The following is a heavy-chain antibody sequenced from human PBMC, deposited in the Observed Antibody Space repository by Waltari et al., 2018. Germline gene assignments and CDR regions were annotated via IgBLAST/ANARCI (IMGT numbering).Heavy chain of an antibody. D-gene: IGHD6-13*01. CDR3: ARVRAAAGNYYYYGMDV. CDR1: GYTFTSYA. CDR2: INAGNGNT. Sequence: QVQLVQSGAEVKKPGASVKVSCKASGYTFTSYAMHWVRQAPGQSLEWMGWINAGNGNTKYSPKCQGRVTITRDTSASTAYMELSSLRSEDTAVYYCARVRAAAGNYYYYGMDVWGQGTTVTVSS. V-gene: IGHV1-3*01. J-gene: IGHJ6*02.